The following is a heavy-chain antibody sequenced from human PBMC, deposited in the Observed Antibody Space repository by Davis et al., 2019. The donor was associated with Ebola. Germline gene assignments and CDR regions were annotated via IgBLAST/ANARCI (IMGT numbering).Heavy chain of an antibody. D-gene: IGHD4-17*01. J-gene: IGHJ3*02. CDR1: GFTFNDYY. CDR2: INSDGSSS. V-gene: IGHV3-74*03. CDR3: AKHIRTRDYGDDDAFDI. Sequence: HTGGSLRLSCAASGFTFNDYYMSWIRQAPGKGLMWVSRINSDGSSSTREYADSVKGRFTISRDNDKNTLYLQMNSLRAEDTAVYYCAKHIRTRDYGDDDAFDIWGQGTMVTVSS.